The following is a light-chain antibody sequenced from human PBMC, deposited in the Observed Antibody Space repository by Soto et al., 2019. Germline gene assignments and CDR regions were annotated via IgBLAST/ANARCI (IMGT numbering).Light chain of an antibody. Sequence: DIQMTQSPSSLSASAGDRVTLTCQASQDISTYLNWYQQKPGKAPKLLIYDASNLETGVPSRFSGSGSGTDFTFTISSVQPEDIATYYCQQYDNLPLTFGGGTKVEIK. CDR1: QDISTY. J-gene: IGKJ4*01. CDR2: DAS. CDR3: QQYDNLPLT. V-gene: IGKV1-33*01.